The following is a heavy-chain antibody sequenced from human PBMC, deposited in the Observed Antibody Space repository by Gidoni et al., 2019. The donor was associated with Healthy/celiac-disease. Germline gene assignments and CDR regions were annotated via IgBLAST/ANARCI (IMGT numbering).Heavy chain of an antibody. CDR2: ISSSGSTI. Sequence: EVQLVESGGGLVQPGGSLRLSCAASGFTFSSYEMNWVRQAPGKGLEGVSYISSSGSTIYYSDSVKGLFTISRDNAKNSLYLQMNSLRAEDTAVYYCARDLVLRAYCGGDCYLHWGQGTLVTVSS. CDR1: GFTFSSYE. V-gene: IGHV3-48*03. CDR3: ARDLVLRAYCGGDCYLH. J-gene: IGHJ4*02. D-gene: IGHD2-21*02.